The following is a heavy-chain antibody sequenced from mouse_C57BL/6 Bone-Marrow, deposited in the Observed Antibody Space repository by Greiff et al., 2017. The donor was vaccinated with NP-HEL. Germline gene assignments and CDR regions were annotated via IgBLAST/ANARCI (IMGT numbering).Heavy chain of an antibody. CDR2: IYPGSGNT. Sequence: QVQLQQSGPELVKPGASVKISCKASGYSFTSYYIHWVKQRPGQGLEWIGWIYPGSGNTKYNEKFKGKATLTADTSSSTAYMHLSSLTSEDSAVYYCARDWDEDDFDHWGQGTTPTVSS. CDR3: ARDWDEDDFDH. V-gene: IGHV1-66*01. J-gene: IGHJ2*01. CDR1: GYSFTSYY. D-gene: IGHD4-1*01.